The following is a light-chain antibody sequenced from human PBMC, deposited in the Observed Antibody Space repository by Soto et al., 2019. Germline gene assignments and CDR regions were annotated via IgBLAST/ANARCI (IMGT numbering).Light chain of an antibody. Sequence: SCELTQPSSVSVSPGQTANITCSDDMLTKRFARWFQQRPRQAPVLLIYKDSGRPSGIPVRFSGSSSGTTVTLTISGAQVEDEADYYCYSATDDHYVFGTGTKVTVL. CDR1: MLTKRF. CDR2: KDS. J-gene: IGLJ1*01. V-gene: IGLV3-27*01. CDR3: YSATDDHYV.